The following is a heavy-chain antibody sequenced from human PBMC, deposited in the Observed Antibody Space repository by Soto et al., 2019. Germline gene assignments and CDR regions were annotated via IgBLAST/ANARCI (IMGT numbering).Heavy chain of an antibody. CDR2: IFADGTT. D-gene: IGHD5-12*01. CDR1: GFSVGSNY. J-gene: IGHJ5*02. CDR3: AKAXSGYHAPLDP. V-gene: IGHV3-53*04. Sequence: PGGSLRLSCVVSGFSVGSNYMSWVRQGPGKGLDWVSVIFADGTTYYVDSVKGRFTISRHNSKNTLYLQMDSLRTEDTAVYYCAKAXSGYHAPLDPWGQGTRVTVSS.